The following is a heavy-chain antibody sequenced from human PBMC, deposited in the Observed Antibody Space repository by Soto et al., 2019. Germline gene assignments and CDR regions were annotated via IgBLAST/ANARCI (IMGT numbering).Heavy chain of an antibody. CDR3: FVVVIVIPMLFPIDRLYYYGTDV. D-gene: IGHD2-21*01. J-gene: IGHJ6*02. Sequence: TSETLSLTCGVSGDTISTGGYSWAWIRQPPGKALEWIGHTYHSGNPYYNPSLKSRVIISVDRSKNQFSLKLSSVTAADTAVEGHFVVVIVIPMLFPIDRLYYYGTDVWGQGTTVTVSS. CDR2: TYHSGNP. V-gene: IGHV4-30-2*01. CDR1: GDTISTGGYS.